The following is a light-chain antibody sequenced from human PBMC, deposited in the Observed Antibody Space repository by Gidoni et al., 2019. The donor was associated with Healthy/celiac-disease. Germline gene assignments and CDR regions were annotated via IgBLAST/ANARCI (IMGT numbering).Light chain of an antibody. Sequence: QSLLTQQPSVSGAPGQRVTISCTGRSSNIGAGYDVHWYQQLPGTVPKLLIYGNSNRPSGVPDRFSGSKSGTSASLAITGLQAEDEADYYCQSYDSSPHWVFGGGTKLTV. V-gene: IGLV1-40*01. CDR3: QSYDSSPHWV. CDR1: SSNIGAGYD. J-gene: IGLJ3*02. CDR2: GNS.